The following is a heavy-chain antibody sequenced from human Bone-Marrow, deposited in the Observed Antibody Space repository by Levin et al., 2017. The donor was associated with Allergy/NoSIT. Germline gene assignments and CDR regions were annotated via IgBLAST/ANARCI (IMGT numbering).Heavy chain of an antibody. CDR3: AKSRGSWDYYYGMDV. D-gene: IGHD3-10*01. CDR2: ISGSGATT. V-gene: IGHV3-23*01. Sequence: GGSLRLSCGDSGFSFHRYAMNWVRQTPGKGLEWVSTISGSGATTYYTDSVKGRFTISRDNSKNTLYLQVNSLRAEDTAVYYCAKSRGSWDYYYGMDVWGQGTTVTVSS. CDR1: GFSFHRYA. J-gene: IGHJ6*02.